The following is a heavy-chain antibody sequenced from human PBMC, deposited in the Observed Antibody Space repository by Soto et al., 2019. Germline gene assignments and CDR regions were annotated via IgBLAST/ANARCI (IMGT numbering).Heavy chain of an antibody. CDR3: ARDQSGSYSYWFDP. Sequence: SETLSLTCTVSGGSISSGDYYWSWIRQPPGKGLEWIGYIYYSGSTYYNPSLKSRVTISVDTSKNQFSLKLSSVTAADTAVYYCARDQSGSYSYWFDPWGQGTLVTVSS. CDR2: IYYSGST. D-gene: IGHD1-26*01. CDR1: GGSISSGDYY. J-gene: IGHJ5*02. V-gene: IGHV4-30-4*01.